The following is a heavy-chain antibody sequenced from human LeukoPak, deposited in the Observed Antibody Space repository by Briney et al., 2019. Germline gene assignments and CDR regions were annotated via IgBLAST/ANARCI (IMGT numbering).Heavy chain of an antibody. Sequence: PGGSLRLSCEASGFTFSSYWMSWVRQAPGKGLEWVANIKEDGSEKYYVDSVKGRFTISRDNAESSMYLQMSSLRAEDTAVYYCAGCSSVTTYYYHYYMDVWGKGTTVTVSS. D-gene: IGHD4-17*01. J-gene: IGHJ6*03. V-gene: IGHV3-7*01. CDR3: AGCSSVTTYYYHYYMDV. CDR2: IKEDGSEK. CDR1: GFTFSSYW.